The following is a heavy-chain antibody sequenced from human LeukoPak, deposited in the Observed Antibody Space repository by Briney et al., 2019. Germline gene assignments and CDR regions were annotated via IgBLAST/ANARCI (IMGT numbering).Heavy chain of an antibody. CDR3: ARGRSSPYYYGSGSRGYSDY. Sequence: GGSLRLSCAASGFTFRNFAMNWVRQAPGKGLEWVANIKQDGSEKYYVDSVKGRFTISRDNAKNSLYLQMNSLRAEDTAVYYCARGRSSPYYYGSGSRGYSDYWGQGTLVTVSS. J-gene: IGHJ4*02. CDR1: GFTFRNFA. D-gene: IGHD3-10*01. V-gene: IGHV3-7*01. CDR2: IKQDGSEK.